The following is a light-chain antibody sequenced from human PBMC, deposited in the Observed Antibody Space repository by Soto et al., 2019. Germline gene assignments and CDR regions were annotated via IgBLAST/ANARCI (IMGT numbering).Light chain of an antibody. J-gene: IGKJ1*01. CDR2: GAS. Sequence: EIVLTQSPGTLSLSPGERATLSRRASQSVSSSYLAWYQQKPGQAPRLLIYGASSRATGIPDRFSGSGSGTDFTLTISRLEPEDFAVYYCQQYGSSPWTFGQATKVDIK. V-gene: IGKV3-20*01. CDR3: QQYGSSPWT. CDR1: QSVSSSY.